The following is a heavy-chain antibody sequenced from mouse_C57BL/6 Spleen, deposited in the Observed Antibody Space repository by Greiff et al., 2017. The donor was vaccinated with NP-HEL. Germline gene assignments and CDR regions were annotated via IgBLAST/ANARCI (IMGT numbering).Heavy chain of an antibody. CDR2: IDPANGNT. V-gene: IGHV14-3*01. D-gene: IGHD2-3*01. Sequence: EVMLVESVAELVRPGASVTLSCTASGFNIKNTYLHWVKQRPEQGLEWIGRIDPANGNTKYAPKFQGKATITADTSSNTAYLQLSSLTSEDTAIYYCARLDLIDGYFDYWGQGTTLTVSS. CDR1: GFNIKNTY. J-gene: IGHJ2*01. CDR3: ARLDLIDGYFDY.